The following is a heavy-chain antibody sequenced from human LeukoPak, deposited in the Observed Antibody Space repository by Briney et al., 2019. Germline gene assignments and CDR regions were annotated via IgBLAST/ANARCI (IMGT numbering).Heavy chain of an antibody. V-gene: IGHV3-13*05. CDR1: GFTVSNYD. J-gene: IGHJ3*02. CDR2: ISTAGDP. Sequence: SGGSLRLSCAASGFTVSNYDLHWVRQGTGKGLDWVSGISTAGDPYYPGSVKGRFTISRENAKKSLYLQMNSLRDGDTAVYYCARGIRAGVWAFDIWGQGTMVTVAS. D-gene: IGHD3-10*01. CDR3: ARGIRAGVWAFDI.